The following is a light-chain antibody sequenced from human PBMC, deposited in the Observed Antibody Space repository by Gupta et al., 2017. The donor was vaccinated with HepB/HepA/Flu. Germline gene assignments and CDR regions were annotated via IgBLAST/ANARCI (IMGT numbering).Light chain of an antibody. CDR3: QQSYNTPWT. J-gene: IGKJ1*01. CDR2: GAS. Sequence: DIQMTQSPSSLSASVGDRVTITCRANQSINNYLNWYQQKPGKAPKLLISGASSLKSGVPSRFSGSGSGTDFTLTISSLQPEDFATYYCQQSYNTPWTFGQGTKVEIK. V-gene: IGKV1-39*01. CDR1: QSINNY.